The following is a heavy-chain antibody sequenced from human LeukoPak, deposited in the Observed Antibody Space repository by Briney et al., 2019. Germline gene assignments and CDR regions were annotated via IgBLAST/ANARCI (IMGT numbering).Heavy chain of an antibody. CDR3: AKGIVYADY. D-gene: IGHD2-15*01. V-gene: IGHV3-23*01. J-gene: IGHJ4*02. CDR2: ISGSGGST. CDR1: GFAFSSNT. Sequence: GGSLRLSCAASGFAFSSNTMGWVRQAPGKGLEWVSTISGSGGSTSYADSVKGRFTISRDSSKNTLFLQMNGLRAEDTAVYYCAKGIVYADYWGQGTLVTVS.